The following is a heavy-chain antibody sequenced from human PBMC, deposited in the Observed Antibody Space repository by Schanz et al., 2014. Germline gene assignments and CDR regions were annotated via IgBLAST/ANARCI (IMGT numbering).Heavy chain of an antibody. D-gene: IGHD3-22*01. Sequence: QVQLVQSGTQVKKPGASVKVSCKASGYTLSAYSLHWVRQAPGQGLEWMGIVNPSVRSTHFAREFQGRVTVTSDTSTSTVYMELSGLRSEDTAVYYCAGAFDSSGYYFDYWGQGTLVIVSS. CDR1: GYTLSAYS. V-gene: IGHV1-46*03. J-gene: IGHJ4*02. CDR2: VNPSVRST. CDR3: AGAFDSSGYYFDY.